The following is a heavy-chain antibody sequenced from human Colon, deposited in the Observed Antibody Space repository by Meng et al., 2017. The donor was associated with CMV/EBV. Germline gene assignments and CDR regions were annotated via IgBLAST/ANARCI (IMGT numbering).Heavy chain of an antibody. CDR3: ARAPSTYYDFWSGYYYFDY. V-gene: IGHV3-21*01. D-gene: IGHD3-3*01. CDR1: GFTFSSYS. J-gene: IGHJ4*02. CDR2: ISSSSSYI. Sequence: GESLKISCAASGFTFSSYSMNWVRQAPGKGLEWVSSISSSSSYIYYADSVKGRFTISRDNAKNSLHLQMNSLRAEDTAVYYCARAPSTYYDFWSGYYYFDYWGQGTLVTVSS.